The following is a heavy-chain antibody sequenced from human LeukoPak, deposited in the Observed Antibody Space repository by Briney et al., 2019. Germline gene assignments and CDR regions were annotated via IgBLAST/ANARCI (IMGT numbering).Heavy chain of an antibody. V-gene: IGHV4-39*01. CDR3: ARPRGVVVVAATMWFDP. D-gene: IGHD2-15*01. CDR2: IYYSGST. Sequence: SETLSLTCTVSGGSISSSSYYWGWLRQPPGKGLEWLGSIYYSGSTYYNPSLKSQVTISVDTSKNQFSLKLSSVTAADTAVYYCARPRGVVVVAATMWFDPWGQGTLVTVSS. J-gene: IGHJ5*02. CDR1: GGSISSSSYY.